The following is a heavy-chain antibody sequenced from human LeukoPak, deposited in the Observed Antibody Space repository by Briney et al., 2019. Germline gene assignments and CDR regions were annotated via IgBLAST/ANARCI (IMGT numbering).Heavy chain of an antibody. J-gene: IGHJ5*02. CDR1: GASISSSAYY. D-gene: IGHD2-21*02. Sequence: NPSETLSLTCTVSGASISSSAYYWGWIRQPPGKGLEWIGSIGGSNYYRGSTYYNPSLKSRVTIHVDKSKDQFSLKLSSVTAADTAVYYCARLETSVTEHNWFDPWGQGTLVTVSS. V-gene: IGHV4-39*01. CDR3: ARLETSVTEHNWFDP. CDR2: IGGSNYYRGST.